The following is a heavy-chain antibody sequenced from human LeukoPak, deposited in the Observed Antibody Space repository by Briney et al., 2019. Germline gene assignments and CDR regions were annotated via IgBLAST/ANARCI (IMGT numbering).Heavy chain of an antibody. Sequence: ASVKVSCKASGGTFSSYAISWVRQAPGQGLEWMGGIIPILGTANYAQKFQGRVTITADESTSTAYMELSSLRSEDTAVYYCARDYYDSSGYSYYYYGMDVWGQGTTVTVSS. CDR3: ARDYYDSSGYSYYYYGMDV. J-gene: IGHJ6*02. D-gene: IGHD3-22*01. CDR1: GGTFSSYA. V-gene: IGHV1-69*13. CDR2: IIPILGTA.